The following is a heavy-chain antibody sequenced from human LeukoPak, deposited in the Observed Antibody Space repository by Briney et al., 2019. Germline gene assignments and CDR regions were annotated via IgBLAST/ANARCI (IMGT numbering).Heavy chain of an antibody. CDR1: GFTFSSYS. D-gene: IGHD6-6*01. CDR3: ARDHSSSSYYYGMDV. V-gene: IGHV3-48*01. Sequence: PGGSLRLSCAASGFTFSSYSMNWVRQAPGKGLEWVPYISSSSSTIYYADSVKGRFTISRDNAKNSLYLQMNSLRAEDTAIYYCARDHSSSSYYYGMDVWGQGTTVTVSS. J-gene: IGHJ6*02. CDR2: ISSSSSTI.